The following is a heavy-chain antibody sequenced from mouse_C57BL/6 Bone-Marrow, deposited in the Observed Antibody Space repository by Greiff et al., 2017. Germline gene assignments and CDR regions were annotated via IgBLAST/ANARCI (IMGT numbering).Heavy chain of an antibody. CDR2: INPSNGGT. D-gene: IGHD2-1*01. CDR3: ARYGNFHWYFDV. J-gene: IGHJ1*03. CDR1: GYTFTSYW. V-gene: IGHV1-53*01. Sequence: QVQLQQPGTELVKPGASVKLSCKASGYTFTSYWMHWVKQRPGQGLEWIGNINPSNGGTNYNEKFKSKATLTVDKSSSTAYMPLSSLTSEDSAVYYCARYGNFHWYFDVWGTGTTVTVSS.